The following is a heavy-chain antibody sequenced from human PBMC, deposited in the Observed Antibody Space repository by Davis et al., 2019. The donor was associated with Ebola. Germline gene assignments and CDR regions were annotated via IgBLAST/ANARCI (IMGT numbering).Heavy chain of an antibody. J-gene: IGHJ6*02. CDR3: AIDGYSSSWYIYYYYGMDV. D-gene: IGHD6-13*01. CDR2: IWYDGSNK. V-gene: IGHV3-33*01. Sequence: PGGSLRLSCAASGFTFSSYGMHWVRQAPGKGLEWVAVIWYDGSNKYYADSVKGRFTISRDNSKNTLYLQMNSLRAEDTAVYYCAIDGYSSSWYIYYYYGMDVWGQGTTVTVSS. CDR1: GFTFSSYG.